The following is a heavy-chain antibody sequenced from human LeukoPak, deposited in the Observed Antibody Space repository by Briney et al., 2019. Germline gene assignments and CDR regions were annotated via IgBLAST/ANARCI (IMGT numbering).Heavy chain of an antibody. V-gene: IGHV3-21*04. D-gene: IGHD2-15*01. CDR1: GFTFSSYS. CDR3: AKAREVVAASDAFDI. CDR2: ISSSSSYI. Sequence: GGSLRLSCAASGFTFSSYSMNWVRQAPGKGLEWVSSISSSSSYIYYADSVKGRFTISRDNAKNSLYLQMNSLRAEDTAVYYCAKAREVVAASDAFDIWGQGTMVTVSS. J-gene: IGHJ3*02.